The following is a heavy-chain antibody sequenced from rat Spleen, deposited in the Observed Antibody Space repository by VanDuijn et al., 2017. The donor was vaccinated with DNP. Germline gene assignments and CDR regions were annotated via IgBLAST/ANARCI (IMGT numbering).Heavy chain of an antibody. J-gene: IGHJ2*01. V-gene: IGHV5-22*01. CDR3: ARQNGWYFDY. CDR1: GFTFSNYH. D-gene: IGHD1-4*01. CDR2: ISYDGGST. Sequence: EVQLVESGGGLVQPGRSLKLSCAASGFTFSNYHMAWVRQAPTKGLEWVAYISYDGGSTYYGDSVKGRFTISRDNAKSTLYLQMNSLRSEDMATYYCARQNGWYFDYWGQGVMVTVSS.